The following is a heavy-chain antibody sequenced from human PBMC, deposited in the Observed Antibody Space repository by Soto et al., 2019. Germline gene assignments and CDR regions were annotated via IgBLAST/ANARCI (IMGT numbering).Heavy chain of an antibody. D-gene: IGHD2-15*01. CDR3: AGVSGYCSGGSCYYFDY. CDR2: IYYSGST. Sequence: QVQLQESGPGLVKPSETLSLTCTVSGGSISSYYWSWIRQPPGKGLEWIGYIYYSGSTNYNPSLKSRVTISVDTSKNQFALKLSSVTAADTAVYYCAGVSGYCSGGSCYYFDYWGQGTLVTVSS. J-gene: IGHJ4*02. V-gene: IGHV4-59*01. CDR1: GGSISSYY.